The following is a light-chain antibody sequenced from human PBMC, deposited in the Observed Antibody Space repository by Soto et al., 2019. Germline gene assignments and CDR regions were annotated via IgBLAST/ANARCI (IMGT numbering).Light chain of an antibody. CDR2: GAS. CDR3: QHYGSSLWT. Sequence: EIVLTQSPGTLSVSPGERATLSCRASQSVSSSYLAWYQQKPGQAPRLLIYGASSRATGIPDRFSGSGSVTDFTLTISRLEPEDFAVYYCQHYGSSLWTFGQGTKVEIK. J-gene: IGKJ1*01. CDR1: QSVSSSY. V-gene: IGKV3-20*01.